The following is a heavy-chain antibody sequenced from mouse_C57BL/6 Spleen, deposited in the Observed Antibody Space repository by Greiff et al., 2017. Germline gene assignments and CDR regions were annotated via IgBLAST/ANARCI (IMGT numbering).Heavy chain of an antibody. D-gene: IGHD2-5*01. J-gene: IGHJ2*01. CDR2: IDPSDSET. CDR3: ARGAYYSNYGYFDY. Sequence: QVQLQQPGAELVRPGSSVKLSCKASGYTFTSYWMHWVKQRPIQGLEWIGNIDPSDSETHYNQKFKDKATLTVDKSSSTAYMQLSSLTSEDSAVDYCARGAYYSNYGYFDYWGQGTTLTVAS. V-gene: IGHV1-52*01. CDR1: GYTFTSYW.